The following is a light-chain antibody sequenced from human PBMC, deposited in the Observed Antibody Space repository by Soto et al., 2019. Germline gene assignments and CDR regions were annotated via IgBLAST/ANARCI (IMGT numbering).Light chain of an antibody. V-gene: IGLV2-14*01. Sequence: QSALTQPASVSGSPGQSITLSCTGTSSDIGGYGYVSWYQRHPRKAPKLIIYDVNNRPSGVSNRFSGSKSGNTASLTISGHQAEDEGDYYCTSYASGSSHVVFGSGTKVTV. CDR2: DVN. J-gene: IGLJ2*01. CDR1: SSDIGGYGY. CDR3: TSYASGSSHVV.